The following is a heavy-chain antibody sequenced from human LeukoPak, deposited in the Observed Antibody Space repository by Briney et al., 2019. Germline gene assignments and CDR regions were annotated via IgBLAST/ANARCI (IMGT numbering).Heavy chain of an antibody. V-gene: IGHV4-34*01. J-gene: IGHJ4*02. CDR3: ARGPEWELHYFDY. D-gene: IGHD1-26*01. CDR2: INHSGST. Sequence: PSETLSLTCAVYGGSFSGYYWSWIRQPPGKGLEWIGEINHSGSTNYSPSLKSRVTISVDTSKNQFSLKLSSVTAADTAVYYCARGPEWELHYFDYWGQGTLVTVSS. CDR1: GGSFSGYY.